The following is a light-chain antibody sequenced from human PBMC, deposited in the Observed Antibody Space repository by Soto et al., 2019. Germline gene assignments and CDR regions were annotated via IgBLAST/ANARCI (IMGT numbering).Light chain of an antibody. V-gene: IGLV2-14*01. CDR3: SAYTARGTMV. CDR1: MRDVGAYNL. Sequence: QSPWTHPASVSWSAGHSITISCSGTMRDVGAYNLVSWYQQHPGTAPKLIIYEVRNRPSGISSRFSGSRSGNTASLTISGLQSEDEGDYYCSAYTARGTMVFGGGTKVTVL. CDR2: EVR. J-gene: IGLJ3*02.